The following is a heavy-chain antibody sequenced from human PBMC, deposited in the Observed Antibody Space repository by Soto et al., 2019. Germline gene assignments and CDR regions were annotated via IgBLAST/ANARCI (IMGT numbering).Heavy chain of an antibody. J-gene: IGHJ5*02. CDR3: ARVSSSGNNWFDP. Sequence: LSLTCAVSGGSISSGGYSWSWIRQPPGKGLEWIGYIYHSGSTYYNPSLKSRVTISVDRSKNQFSLKLSSVTAADTAVYYCARVSSSGNNWFDPWGQGTLVTVSS. D-gene: IGHD6-6*01. CDR1: GGSISSGGYS. CDR2: IYHSGST. V-gene: IGHV4-30-2*01.